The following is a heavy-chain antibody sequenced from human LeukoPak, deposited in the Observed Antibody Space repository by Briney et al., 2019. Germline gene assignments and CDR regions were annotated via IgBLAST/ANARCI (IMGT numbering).Heavy chain of an antibody. V-gene: IGHV4-34*01. CDR1: GGSFSGYY. CDR2: INHSGST. CDR3: ARPAGGHGSGSYYMYY. Sequence: MASETLSLTCAVYGGSFSGYYWSWIRQPPGKGLEWIGEINHSGSTNYNPSLKSRVTISVDTSKNQFSLKLSSVTAADTAVYYCARPAGGHGSGSYYMYYWGQGTLVTVSS. D-gene: IGHD3-10*01. J-gene: IGHJ4*02.